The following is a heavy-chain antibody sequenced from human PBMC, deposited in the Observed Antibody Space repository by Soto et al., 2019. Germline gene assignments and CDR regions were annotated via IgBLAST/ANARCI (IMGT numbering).Heavy chain of an antibody. V-gene: IGHV4-34*01. Sequence: QVQLQQWGAGLLKPSETLSLTCAVYGGSFSGYYWSWIRQAPGKGLEWIGEINHSGGTYYNPPLKSRVTMSLDTSKNHISLRLSSVTAADTAVYYCARIMITRTYYNYGMDVWGQGTTVTVSS. CDR3: ARIMITRTYYNYGMDV. CDR1: GGSFSGYY. D-gene: IGHD1-7*01. J-gene: IGHJ6*02. CDR2: INHSGGT.